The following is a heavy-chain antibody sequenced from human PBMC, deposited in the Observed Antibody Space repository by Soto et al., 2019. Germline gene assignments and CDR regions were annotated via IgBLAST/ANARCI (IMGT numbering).Heavy chain of an antibody. V-gene: IGHV4-30-4*01. D-gene: IGHD3-10*01. CDR3: ARAAFGESTYYYYGMDV. CDR2: IYYSGST. CDR1: GGSISSGDYY. Sequence: SETLSLTCTVSGGSISSGDYYWSWIRQPPGKGLEWIGYIYYSGSTYYNPSLKSRVTISVDTSKNQFSLKLSSVTAADTAVYYCARAAFGESTYYYYGMDVWGQGTTVTVSS. J-gene: IGHJ6*02.